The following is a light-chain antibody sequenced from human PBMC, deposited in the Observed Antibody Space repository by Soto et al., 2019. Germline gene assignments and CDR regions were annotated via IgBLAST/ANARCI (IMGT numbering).Light chain of an antibody. J-gene: IGLJ7*01. CDR3: QSYDSSLRLL. CDR1: SSNIGAGYD. CDR2: GIS. V-gene: IGLV1-40*01. Sequence: QSVLTQPPSVSGAPGQRVTISCTGSSSNIGAGYDVHWYQQLPGTAPKLLIYGISNRPSGVPDRFSGSKSGTSASLAITGLQAEDEADYYCQSYDSSLRLLFGGGTQLTVL.